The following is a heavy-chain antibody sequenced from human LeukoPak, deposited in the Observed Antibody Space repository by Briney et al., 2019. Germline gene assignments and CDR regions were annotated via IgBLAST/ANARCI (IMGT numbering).Heavy chain of an antibody. D-gene: IGHD3-10*01. CDR2: ISSSSSTI. Sequence: GRSLRLSCAASGFTFSSYSMNWVRQAPGKGLEWVSYISSSSSTIYYADSVKGRFTISRDNAKNSLYLQMNSLRAEDTAVYYCARWYYGSGSYRDYWGQGTLVTVSS. J-gene: IGHJ4*02. V-gene: IGHV3-48*04. CDR3: ARWYYGSGSYRDY. CDR1: GFTFSSYS.